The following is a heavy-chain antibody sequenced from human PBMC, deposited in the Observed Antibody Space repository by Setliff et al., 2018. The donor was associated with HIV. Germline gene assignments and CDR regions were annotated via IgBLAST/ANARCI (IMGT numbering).Heavy chain of an antibody. V-gene: IGHV1-69*05. CDR1: GGTFSSYA. D-gene: IGHD6-19*01. CDR2: IIPAIGTA. J-gene: IGHJ4*01. Sequence: SVKVSCKTSGGTFSSYAVSWVRQAPGQGLEWMGGIIPAIGTANYAQKFQGRVTITTDESTSTAYMELSGLRSEDTAVYFCARDGLLVAGIRLDYWGQGTLVTVSS. CDR3: ARDGLLVAGIRLDY.